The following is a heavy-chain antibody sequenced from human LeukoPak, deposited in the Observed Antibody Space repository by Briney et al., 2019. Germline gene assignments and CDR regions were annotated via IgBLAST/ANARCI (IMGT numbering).Heavy chain of an antibody. CDR2: ISGSGGST. D-gene: IGHD4-17*01. J-gene: IGHJ4*02. CDR1: GFTFSSYA. V-gene: IGHV3-23*01. CDR3: ARVGRLQYGDYVAFDY. Sequence: GGSLRLSCAASGFTFSSYAMSWVRQAPGKGLEWVSAISGSGGSTYYADSVKGRFTISRDNSKNTLYLQMNSLRAEDTAVYYCARVGRLQYGDYVAFDYWGQGALVTVSS.